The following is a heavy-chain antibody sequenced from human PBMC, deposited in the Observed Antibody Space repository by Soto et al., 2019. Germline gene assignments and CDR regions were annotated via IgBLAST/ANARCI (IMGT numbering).Heavy chain of an antibody. D-gene: IGHD3-16*02. V-gene: IGHV1-18*01. Sequence: QVQLVQSGAEVKKPGASVKVSCKASGYTFTSYGISWVRQAPGQGLEWMGWISAYNGNTNYAQKLQGRVTMTTDTSTSTADMERRSLRSDDTAVYYCATSTYDYIWGSYRSYAFDIWGQGTMVTVSS. CDR1: GYTFTSYG. CDR3: ATSTYDYIWGSYRSYAFDI. J-gene: IGHJ3*02. CDR2: ISAYNGNT.